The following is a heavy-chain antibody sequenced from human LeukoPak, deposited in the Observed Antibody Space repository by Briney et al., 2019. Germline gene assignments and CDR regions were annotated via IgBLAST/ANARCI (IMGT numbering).Heavy chain of an antibody. CDR1: GFSLSTSGVG. D-gene: IGHD3-22*01. CDR2: IYWDDDK. J-gene: IGHJ5*02. Sequence: SGPTLVKPTQTLTLTCTFSGFSLSTSGVGVGWIRQPPGKALEWLALIYWDDDKRYSPSLKSRLTITKDTSKNQVVLTMTNMDPVDTATYYCAHSSYYYVSSGYNNWFEPWGQGTLVTVSS. V-gene: IGHV2-5*02. CDR3: AHSSYYYVSSGYNNWFEP.